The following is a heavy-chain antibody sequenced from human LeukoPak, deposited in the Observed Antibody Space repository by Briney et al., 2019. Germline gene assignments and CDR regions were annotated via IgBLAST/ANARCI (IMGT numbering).Heavy chain of an antibody. J-gene: IGHJ6*02. CDR2: TVSRGTT. Sequence: GGSLRLSCVASGFTFTSDAMNWVRQAPGKGLEWVSSTVSRGTTQYADSVKGRFTISRDNSKNTLYLQMNSLRAEDTAVYYCAVSYFYYYGMDVWGQGTTVTVSS. V-gene: IGHV3-23*01. CDR1: GFTFTSDA. CDR3: AVSYFYYYGMDV.